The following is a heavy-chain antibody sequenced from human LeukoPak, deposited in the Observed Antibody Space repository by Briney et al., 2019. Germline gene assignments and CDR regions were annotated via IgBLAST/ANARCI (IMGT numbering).Heavy chain of an antibody. J-gene: IGHJ4*02. CDR1: GGSISYHY. V-gene: IGHV4-4*07. D-gene: IGHD3-10*01. CDR2: IYTSGTT. CDR3: PYVSGIGEL. Sequence: SETLSLTCTVSGGSISYHYWSWIRQPAGRGLEWIGRIYTSGTTKYNPSLKSRVTISVDKSKNQFSLKLSSVTAADTAVYYCPYVSGIGELWGQGTLVTVPS.